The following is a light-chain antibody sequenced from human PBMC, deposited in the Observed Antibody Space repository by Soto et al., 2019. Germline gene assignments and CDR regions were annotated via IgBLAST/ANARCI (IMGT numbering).Light chain of an antibody. V-gene: IGKV3-11*01. J-gene: IGKJ4*01. CDR1: QSVSSY. Sequence: EIVLTQSPATLSLSPGERATLSCRASQSVSSYLAWYQQKPGQAPRLLIYDASNRATGIPARFSGSGSGTDFTLTISSLEPEDFAVYSCQQRRNWPLLTLGGGTKV. CDR2: DAS. CDR3: QQRRNWPLLT.